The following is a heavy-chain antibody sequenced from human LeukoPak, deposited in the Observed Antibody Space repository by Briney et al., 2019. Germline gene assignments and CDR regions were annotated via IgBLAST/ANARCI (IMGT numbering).Heavy chain of an antibody. J-gene: IGHJ6*03. D-gene: IGHD2-15*01. V-gene: IGHV5-51*01. CDR3: ARSVHCSGGSCYYYYMDV. CDR2: IYPGDSDT. CDR1: GYSFTSYW. Sequence: GESLQISCKGSGYSFTSYWIGWVRQMPGKGLEWMGIIYPGDSDTRYSPSFQGQVTISADKSISTAYLQWSSLKASDTAMYYCARSVHCSGGSCYYYYMDVWGKGTTVTVSS.